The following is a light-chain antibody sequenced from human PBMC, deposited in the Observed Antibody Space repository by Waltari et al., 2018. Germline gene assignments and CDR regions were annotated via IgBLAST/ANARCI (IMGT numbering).Light chain of an antibody. CDR2: DAS. Sequence: DIQMTQSPSSLSASVGERVTITCRAGQSLGTYLHWYQPKPGEAPKLLIYDASTLQSGVPSRFSGSGSVTDFTLTLSSLQPEDFATYYCQQTYSSPTFGQGTKLEIK. CDR3: QQTYSSPT. CDR1: QSLGTY. J-gene: IGKJ2*01. V-gene: IGKV1-39*01.